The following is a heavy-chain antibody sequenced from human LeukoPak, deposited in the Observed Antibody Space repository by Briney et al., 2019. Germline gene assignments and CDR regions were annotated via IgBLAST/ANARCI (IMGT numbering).Heavy chain of an antibody. Sequence: PGGSLRLSCTASGFTFGDYAMSWVRQAPGKGLEWVGFIRSKAYGGTTEYAASVKGRFTISRDDSKSIAYLQMNSLKTEDTAVYYCTTKGYCSSTSCYGRDYWGQGTLVTVSS. D-gene: IGHD2-2*01. CDR2: IRSKAYGGTT. CDR3: TTKGYCSSTSCYGRDY. CDR1: GFTFGDYA. V-gene: IGHV3-49*04. J-gene: IGHJ4*02.